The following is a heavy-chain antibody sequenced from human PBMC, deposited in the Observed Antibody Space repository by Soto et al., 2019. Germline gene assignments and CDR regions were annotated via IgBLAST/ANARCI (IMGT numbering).Heavy chain of an antibody. V-gene: IGHV4-34*12. CDR3: ARESLPVNTAMAPFDY. J-gene: IGHJ4*02. CDR1: GWSFGGYY. D-gene: IGHD5-18*01. Sequence: PSETLSLTCAFDGWSFGGYYGNWIRQSPGMGLEWIGEIIHTGSTNYNPSLKSRVTISVDTSKNSLYLQMNSLRAEDTAVYYCARESLPVNTAMAPFDYWGQGTLVTVSS. CDR2: IIHTGST.